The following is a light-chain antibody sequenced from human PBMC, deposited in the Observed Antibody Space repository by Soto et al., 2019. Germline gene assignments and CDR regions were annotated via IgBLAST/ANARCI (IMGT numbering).Light chain of an antibody. CDR2: EVN. V-gene: IGLV2-8*01. CDR1: SSDIGAYNY. Sequence: QSALTQPPSASGSPGQSVTISCTGTSSDIGAYNYVSWFQQHPGEAPKLIISEVNKRPSGVSNRFSGSESGNTASLTISGLQAEDEADYYCHSYARGTLVFGGGTKVTVL. J-gene: IGLJ3*02. CDR3: HSYARGTLV.